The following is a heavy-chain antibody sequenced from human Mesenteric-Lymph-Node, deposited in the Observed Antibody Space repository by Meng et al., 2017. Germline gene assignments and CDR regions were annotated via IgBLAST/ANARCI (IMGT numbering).Heavy chain of an antibody. CDR3: AAPPGATIAPELRDY. Sequence: SVKVSCKTFGFTFSSSAVQWVRQARGQRPEWIGWIVVGSGDTDYAQKFQGRVTITRDMSTTTAYMELSSLRFEDTAVYYCAAPPGATIAPELRDYWGQGTLVTVSS. CDR1: GFTFSSSA. V-gene: IGHV1-58*01. D-gene: IGHD5-12*01. CDR2: IVVGSGDT. J-gene: IGHJ4*02.